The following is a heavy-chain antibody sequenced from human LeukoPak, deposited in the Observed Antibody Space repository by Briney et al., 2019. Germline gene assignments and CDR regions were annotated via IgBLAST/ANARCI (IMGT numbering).Heavy chain of an antibody. CDR3: ARVGSRTIFGVIIDYGMDV. J-gene: IGHJ6*02. CDR1: GFTFSSYA. V-gene: IGHV3-23*01. CDR2: ISGSGGST. D-gene: IGHD3-3*01. Sequence: GGSLRLSCAASGFTFSSYAMSWVRQAPGKGLEWVSAISGSGGSTYYADSVKGRFTISRDNSKNTLYLQMNSLRAEDTAVYYCARVGSRTIFGVIIDYGMDVWGQGTTVTVSS.